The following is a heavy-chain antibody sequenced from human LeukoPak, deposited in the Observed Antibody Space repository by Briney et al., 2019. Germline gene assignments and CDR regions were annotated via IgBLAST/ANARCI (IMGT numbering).Heavy chain of an antibody. V-gene: IGHV4-59*01. J-gene: IGHJ3*02. CDR2: IYYSGST. CDR1: GGSISSYY. Sequence: SETLSLTCTVSGGSISSYYWSWIRQPPGKGLEWIGYIYYSGSTNYNPSLKSRVTISVDTSKNQFSLKLSSVTVADTAVYYCARDRLHAFDIWGQGTMVTVSS. CDR3: ARDRLHAFDI.